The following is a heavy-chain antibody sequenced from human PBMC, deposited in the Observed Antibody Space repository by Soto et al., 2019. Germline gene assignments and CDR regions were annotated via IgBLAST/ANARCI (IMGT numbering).Heavy chain of an antibody. D-gene: IGHD6-13*01. CDR3: ARDNSNSWYYYYYGMAV. CDR2: TYYRSKWFY. Sequence: PSQTLSLTCDISGESVSTNTATCDWIRHSPSRGLEWLGRTYYRSKWFYDYAVSVRSRITIGPDTSNNQVSLQLNSVTPEDTAVYYCARDNSNSWYYYYYGMAVWGQRTTVSVSS. V-gene: IGHV6-1*01. J-gene: IGHJ6*02. CDR1: GESVSTNTAT.